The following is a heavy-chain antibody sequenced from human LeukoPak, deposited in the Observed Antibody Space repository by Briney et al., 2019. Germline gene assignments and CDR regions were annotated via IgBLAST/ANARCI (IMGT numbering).Heavy chain of an antibody. Sequence: PSETLPLTCTVSGGSISSYYWSWIRQPPGEGLEWIGEINHSGSTNYNPSLKSRVTISADTSKNQFSLKLSSVTAADTAVYYCARGQYYDFWSDYYGRDAFDFWGQGTMVTVSS. V-gene: IGHV4-34*01. CDR1: GGSISSYY. CDR3: ARGQYYDFWSDYYGRDAFDF. D-gene: IGHD3-3*01. J-gene: IGHJ3*01. CDR2: INHSGST.